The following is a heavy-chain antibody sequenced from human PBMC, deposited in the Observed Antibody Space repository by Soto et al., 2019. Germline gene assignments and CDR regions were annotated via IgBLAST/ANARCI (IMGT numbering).Heavy chain of an antibody. D-gene: IGHD5-12*01. CDR1: GYSFTTYW. Sequence: ESLKISCTGAGYSFTTYWIGWVRQMPGKGLEWMGIIYPGDSDTRYSPSFQGQVTISADKSISTAYLQWSSLKASDTAMYYCARTTHIVATIVSLDYWGQGTLVTVSS. CDR3: ARTTHIVATIVSLDY. V-gene: IGHV5-51*01. J-gene: IGHJ4*02. CDR2: IYPGDSDT.